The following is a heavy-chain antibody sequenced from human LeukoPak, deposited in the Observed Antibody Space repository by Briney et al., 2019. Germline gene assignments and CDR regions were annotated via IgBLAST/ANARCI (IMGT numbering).Heavy chain of an antibody. V-gene: IGHV4-39*01. J-gene: IGHJ5*02. Sequence: TSETLSLTCSVSGGSISSSNYFWGWIRQPPGMGLEWIASIYYRGNTYYNPSLKSRVTIYIDTSKNHFSLKVTSVTAADTAIYYCARQKYIGRNNWFDAWGQGSLVTVSS. CDR2: IYYRGNT. D-gene: IGHD5-18*01. CDR1: GGSISSSNYF. CDR3: ARQKYIGRNNWFDA.